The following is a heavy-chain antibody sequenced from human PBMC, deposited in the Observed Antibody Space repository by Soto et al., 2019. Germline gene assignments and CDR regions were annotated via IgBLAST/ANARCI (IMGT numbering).Heavy chain of an antibody. CDR3: ARDGPGYCSGGSCYSGSDY. V-gene: IGHV1-18*01. CDR2: ISAYNGNT. D-gene: IGHD2-15*01. J-gene: IGHJ4*02. Sequence: ASVKVSCKASGYTFTSYGISWVRQAPGQGLEWMGWISAYNGNTNYAQKLQGRVTMTTDTSTSTAYMELRSLRSDDTAVYYCARDGPGYCSGGSCYSGSDYWGQGTLVTVSS. CDR1: GYTFTSYG.